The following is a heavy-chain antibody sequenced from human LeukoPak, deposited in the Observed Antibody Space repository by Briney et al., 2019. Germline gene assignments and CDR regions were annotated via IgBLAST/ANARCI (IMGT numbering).Heavy chain of an antibody. CDR3: ARVGARITMVRGGINKYYFDY. CDR1: GYTFTVYY. J-gene: IGHJ4*02. D-gene: IGHD3-10*01. CDR2: INPNSGGT. V-gene: IGHV1-2*02. Sequence: ASVKVSCKASGYTFTVYYMHWVRQAPGQGLEWMGWINPNSGGTNYAQKFQGRVTMTRDTSISTAYMELSRLRSDDTAVYYCARVGARITMVRGGINKYYFDYWGQGTLVTLSS.